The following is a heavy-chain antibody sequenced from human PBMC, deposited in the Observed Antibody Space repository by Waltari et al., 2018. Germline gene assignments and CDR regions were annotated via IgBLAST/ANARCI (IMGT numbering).Heavy chain of an antibody. CDR1: GGSISSYY. D-gene: IGHD3-3*01. CDR3: ARVRAVYYDFWSGYYPFDL. V-gene: IGHV4-59*01. CDR2: IYYSGST. Sequence: QVQLQESGPGLVKPSATLSLTCPVSGGSISSYYCRWIRQPPGKGLEWIGYIYYSGSTNYNPSLKSRVTISVDTSKNQFSLKLSSVTAADTAVYYCARVRAVYYDFWSGYYPFDLWGRGTLVTVSS. J-gene: IGHJ2*01.